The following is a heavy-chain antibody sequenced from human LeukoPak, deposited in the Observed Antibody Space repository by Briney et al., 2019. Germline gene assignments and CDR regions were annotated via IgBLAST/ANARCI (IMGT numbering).Heavy chain of an antibody. CDR2: IYPGDSDA. V-gene: IGHV5-51*01. CDR1: GYSFTNYW. D-gene: IGHD3-22*01. Sequence: GESLKISCKGSGYSFTNYWIAWVRQMPGQGLEWMAIIYPGDSDARYSPSFQGQVTISVDKSISTTYLRWSSLKASDTAMYYCARSADSYDSSGYLRNFDSWGQGTLVTVSS. CDR3: ARSADSYDSSGYLRNFDS. J-gene: IGHJ4*02.